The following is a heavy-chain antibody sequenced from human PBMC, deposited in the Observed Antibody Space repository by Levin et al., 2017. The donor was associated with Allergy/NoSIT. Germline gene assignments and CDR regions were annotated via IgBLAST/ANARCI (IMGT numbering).Heavy chain of an antibody. Sequence: GGSLRLSCAASEFTFSSYAMHWVRQAPGRGLEWVALISNDGTNKDYADSVKGRFSISRDNSKNTVYLQMNSLRAEDTAVYSCARGPSFNWSPTGVLDYWGQGTLVTVSS. CDR3: ARGPSFNWSPTGVLDY. CDR2: ISNDGTNK. J-gene: IGHJ4*02. D-gene: IGHD3-9*01. CDR1: EFTFSSYA. V-gene: IGHV3-30*01.